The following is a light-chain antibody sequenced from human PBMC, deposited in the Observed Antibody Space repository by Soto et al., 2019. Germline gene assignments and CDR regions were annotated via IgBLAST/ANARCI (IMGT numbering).Light chain of an antibody. CDR3: QQYFNTPHT. Sequence: DIVMTQSPDSLAVSLGERATINCKSSQSVFSNSKNKNYFAWYQQKPGQPPKLLIYWASTRESGVPDRFSGSGSGTDFTLTISRLQAEDVAVYYCQQYFNTPHTFGQGTKLAIK. CDR1: QSVFSNSKNKNY. J-gene: IGKJ2*01. CDR2: WAS. V-gene: IGKV4-1*01.